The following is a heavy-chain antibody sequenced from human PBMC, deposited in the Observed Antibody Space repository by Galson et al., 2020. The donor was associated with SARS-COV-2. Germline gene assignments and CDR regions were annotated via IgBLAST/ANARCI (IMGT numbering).Heavy chain of an antibody. CDR2: IWYDGSNK. V-gene: IGHV3-33*01. CDR1: GFTFSSYG. D-gene: IGHD3-10*01. J-gene: IGHJ4*02. Sequence: GGSLRLSCAASGFTFSSYGMHWVRQAPGKGLEWVAVIWYDGSNKYYADSVKGRFTISRDNSKNTLYLQMNSLRAEDTAVYYCARGYGSGSPATCDYWGQGTLVTVSS. CDR3: ARGYGSGSPATCDY.